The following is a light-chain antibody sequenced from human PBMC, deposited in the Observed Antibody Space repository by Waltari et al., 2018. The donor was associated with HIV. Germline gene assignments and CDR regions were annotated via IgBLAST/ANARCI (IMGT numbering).Light chain of an antibody. Sequence: QSALTQPASVSGAPGQSITISCTGTTRDVGGYDYVSWYQQHPGKAPKLIIYDVNHRTAGVSKRFAGSKSGNTASLTISGLQAEDEADYYCSSYTLTSTYVFGTGTKVTGL. CDR3: SSYTLTSTYV. J-gene: IGLJ1*01. V-gene: IGLV2-14*03. CDR2: DVN. CDR1: TRDVGGYDY.